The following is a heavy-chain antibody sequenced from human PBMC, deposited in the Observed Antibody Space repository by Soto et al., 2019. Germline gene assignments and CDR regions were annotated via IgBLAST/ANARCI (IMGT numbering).Heavy chain of an antibody. Sequence: HPGGSLRLSCAASGFTFSSYAMSWVRQAPGKGLEWVSAISGSGGSTYYADSVKGRFTISRDNSKNTLYLQMNSLRAEDTAVYYCAKELAPTYDILTGYYSGDFDYWGQGTLVTV. CDR3: AKELAPTYDILTGYYSGDFDY. CDR2: ISGSGGST. CDR1: GFTFSSYA. D-gene: IGHD3-9*01. J-gene: IGHJ4*02. V-gene: IGHV3-23*01.